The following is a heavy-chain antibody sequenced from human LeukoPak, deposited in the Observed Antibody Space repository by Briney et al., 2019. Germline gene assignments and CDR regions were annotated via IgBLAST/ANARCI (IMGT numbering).Heavy chain of an antibody. CDR3: ARGKWELPHMAHYYYYGMDV. V-gene: IGHV4-59*02. D-gene: IGHD1-26*01. Sequence: SETLSLTCTVSGGSVCSYYWSWIWQPPGQGLEWMGYIYYSGSTNYNPSLKSRVTISVDTSKNQFSLKLSSVTAADTAVYYCARGKWELPHMAHYYYYGMDVWGQGTTVTVSS. CDR1: GGSVCSYY. J-gene: IGHJ6*02. CDR2: IYYSGST.